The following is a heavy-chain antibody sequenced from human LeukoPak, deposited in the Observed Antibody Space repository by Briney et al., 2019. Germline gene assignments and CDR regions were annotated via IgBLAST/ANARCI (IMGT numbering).Heavy chain of an antibody. CDR2: ISGSGGSS. V-gene: IGHV3-23*01. CDR3: AKITTN. D-gene: IGHD1-1*01. Sequence: AGGSLRLSCAASGFTFSSSSMSWVRQAPGKGLEWVSTISGSGGSSYYADSVKGRCTISRDDSKNTLYLQMHSLRDEDTAVYYCAKITTNWGQGTLVTVSS. J-gene: IGHJ4*02. CDR1: GFTFSSSS.